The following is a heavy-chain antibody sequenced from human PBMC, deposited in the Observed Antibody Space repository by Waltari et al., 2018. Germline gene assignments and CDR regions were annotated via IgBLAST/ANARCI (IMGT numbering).Heavy chain of an antibody. CDR2: TIPIFGSP. J-gene: IGHJ3*02. D-gene: IGHD3-16*01. CDR3: ARRKLGEAFDI. CDR1: GGNFGRYA. V-gene: IGHV1-69*14. Sequence: QVQLVQSGAEVKKPGSSVRVSCRASGGNFGRYAITWVRQAPGQGLEWMGGTIPIFGSPMYAPKFQGRVSINADKLTYTVYMELNSLRSDDTAIYYCARRKLGEAFDIWGQGTMVIVSS.